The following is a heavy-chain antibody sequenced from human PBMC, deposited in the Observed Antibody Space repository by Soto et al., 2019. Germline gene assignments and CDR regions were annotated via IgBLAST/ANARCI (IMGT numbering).Heavy chain of an antibody. CDR3: ARPYSGYGD. V-gene: IGHV3-11*01. CDR2: ISTSGSTI. Sequence: QVQLVESGGGLVKPGGSLRLSCAASGFTFSDYSMSWIRQAPGKGLAWVSYISTSGSTIYYADSGKGRFTISGDNPQNSLDLQMNSLRSEDTSVYYCARPYSGYGDWGQGTLVTVSS. D-gene: IGHD5-12*01. CDR1: GFTFSDYS. J-gene: IGHJ4*02.